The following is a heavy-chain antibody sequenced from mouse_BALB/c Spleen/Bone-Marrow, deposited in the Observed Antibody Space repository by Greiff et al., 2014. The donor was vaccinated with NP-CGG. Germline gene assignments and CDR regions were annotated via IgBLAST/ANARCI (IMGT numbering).Heavy chain of an antibody. CDR2: INPSNGVT. V-gene: IGHV1S81*02. J-gene: IGHJ1*01. CDR3: TRSGFYGYGTYSDV. D-gene: IGHD1-2*01. CDR1: GYTFTNYY. Sequence: VQLQQSGAELVKPGASVKLSCKVSGYTFTNYYVYWVKQRPGQGLEWIGEINPSNGVTNFNEKFMIKATLTVDSSSSTAYMHLSSLTSEDSAFYYCTRSGFYGYGTYSDVWGAGTTVTVSS.